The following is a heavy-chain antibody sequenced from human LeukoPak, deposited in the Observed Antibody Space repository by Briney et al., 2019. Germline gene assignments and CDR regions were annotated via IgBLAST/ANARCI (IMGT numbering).Heavy chain of an antibody. V-gene: IGHV3-53*01. Sequence: PGGSLRLSCAVTGFSVSTNYMNWVRQAPGKGPEWVSVMYSTGTTYYADSVKGRFTVSRDNSKNTLYLQMSSLRAEDTAGYYCAREGYCSTTRCSYFDNWGQGTLVTVSS. CDR1: GFSVSTNY. J-gene: IGHJ4*02. CDR2: MYSTGTT. D-gene: IGHD2-2*01. CDR3: AREGYCSTTRCSYFDN.